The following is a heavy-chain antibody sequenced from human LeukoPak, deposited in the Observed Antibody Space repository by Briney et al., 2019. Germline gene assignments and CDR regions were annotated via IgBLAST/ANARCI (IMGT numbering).Heavy chain of an antibody. Sequence: ASVKVSCKASGYTFTDYYMHWVRQAPGQGLEWMGWINPHSGGTDHAQKFQGRVTMARDTSISTAYMELSRLRSDDTAVYYCARDMDSGPDFFDYWGLGTLVTVSS. CDR1: GYTFTDYY. D-gene: IGHD1-26*01. CDR3: ARDMDSGPDFFDY. J-gene: IGHJ4*02. V-gene: IGHV1-2*02. CDR2: INPHSGGT.